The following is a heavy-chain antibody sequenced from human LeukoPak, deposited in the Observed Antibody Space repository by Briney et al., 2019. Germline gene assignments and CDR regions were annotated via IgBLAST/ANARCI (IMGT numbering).Heavy chain of an antibody. CDR2: INQGGSDK. J-gene: IGHJ4*02. D-gene: IGHD1-26*01. Sequence: PGGSLRLSCAASGFTFSGHWMSWVRQAPGKGLEWVANINQGGSDKYYVDSVKGRFTISRDNANNLLYLQMNSLRGEDTAVYYGTRDRSRAEDDWGQGTLVTVSS. V-gene: IGHV3-7*01. CDR3: TRDRSRAEDD. CDR1: GFTFSGHW.